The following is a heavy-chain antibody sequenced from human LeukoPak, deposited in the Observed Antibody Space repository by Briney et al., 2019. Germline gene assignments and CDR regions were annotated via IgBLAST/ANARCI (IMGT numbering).Heavy chain of an antibody. J-gene: IGHJ4*02. Sequence: PGGSLRLSCAATGFTFTSYGMSWVRQAPGKGLEWVSGISSSGGSTFYADSVKGRFTISKDISENTLYLQMNSLRAEDTAVYFCAKDSNLGRIEYWGQGNLVTVSS. CDR1: GFTFTSYG. V-gene: IGHV3-23*01. CDR2: ISSSGGST. CDR3: AKDSNLGRIEY.